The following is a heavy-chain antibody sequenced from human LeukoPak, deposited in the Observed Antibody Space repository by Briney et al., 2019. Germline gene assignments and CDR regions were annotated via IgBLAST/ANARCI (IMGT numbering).Heavy chain of an antibody. CDR1: GGSISSGYY. CDR3: ARDGSSAVADY. CDR2: IYHSGST. J-gene: IGHJ4*02. D-gene: IGHD6-19*01. Sequence: PSETLSLTCTVSGGSISSGYYWGWIRQPPGKGLEWIGSIYHSGSTYYNPSLKSRVTISVDTSKNQFSLKLSSVTAADTAVYYCARDGSSAVADYWGQGTLVTVSS. V-gene: IGHV4-38-2*02.